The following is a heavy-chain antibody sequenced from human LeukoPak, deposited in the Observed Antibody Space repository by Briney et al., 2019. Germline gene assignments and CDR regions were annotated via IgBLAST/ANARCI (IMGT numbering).Heavy chain of an antibody. J-gene: IGHJ4*02. CDR1: GFTFSSYE. CDR2: ISSSGSTI. D-gene: IGHD3-22*01. CDR3: ARAYYDSSGYS. V-gene: IGHV3-48*03. Sequence: GGSLRLSCAASGFTFSSYEMNWVRQAPGKGLEWVSYISSSGSTIYYADSVKGRFTISRDNAKNSLYLQMNSLRAEDTAVYYCARAYYDSSGYSWGQGTLVTVSS.